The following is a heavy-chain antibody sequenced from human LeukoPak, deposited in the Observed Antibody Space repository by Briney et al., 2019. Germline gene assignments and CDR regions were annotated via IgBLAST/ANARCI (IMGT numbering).Heavy chain of an antibody. D-gene: IGHD6-13*01. Sequence: SETLSLTCAVSGGSISSSNWWSWVRQPPGKGLEWIGEIYHSGSTNYNPSLKSRVTISVDKSKNQFSLNLRSVTAADTAVYYCARDRYSSNWYFDYWGRGTLVTVSS. J-gene: IGHJ4*02. CDR3: ARDRYSSNWYFDY. CDR2: IYHSGST. V-gene: IGHV4-4*02. CDR1: GGSISSSNW.